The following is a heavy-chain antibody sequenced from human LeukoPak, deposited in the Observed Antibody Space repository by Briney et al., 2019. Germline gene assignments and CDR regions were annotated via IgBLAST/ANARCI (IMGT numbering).Heavy chain of an antibody. CDR3: ARIYCSGGSCYSPGDAFDI. D-gene: IGHD2-15*01. CDR1: GGTFSSYA. J-gene: IGHJ3*02. Sequence: ASVKVSCKASGGTFSSYAISWVRQAPGQGPEWMGIINPSGGSTSYAQKFQGRVTMTRDTSTSTVYMELSSLRSEDTAVYYCARIYCSGGSCYSPGDAFDIWGQGTMVTVPS. CDR2: INPSGGST. V-gene: IGHV1-46*01.